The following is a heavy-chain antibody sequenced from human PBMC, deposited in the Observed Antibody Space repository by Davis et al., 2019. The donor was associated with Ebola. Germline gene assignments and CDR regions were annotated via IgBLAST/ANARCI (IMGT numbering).Heavy chain of an antibody. CDR3: ARGGQYYYDSSGYSASY. CDR1: GYSFTSYW. Sequence: GESLKISCKGSGYSFTSYWISWVRQMPGKGLEWMGIIYPGDSDTRYSPSFQGQVTISADKSISTAYLQWSSLKASDTAMYYCARGGQYYYDSSGYSASYWGQGTLVTVSS. V-gene: IGHV5-51*01. J-gene: IGHJ4*02. D-gene: IGHD3-22*01. CDR2: IYPGDSDT.